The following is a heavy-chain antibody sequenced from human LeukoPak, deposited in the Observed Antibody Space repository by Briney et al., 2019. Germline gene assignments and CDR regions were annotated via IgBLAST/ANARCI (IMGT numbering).Heavy chain of an antibody. CDR1: GDSISMHY. D-gene: IGHD5-18*01. CDR2: IDHTGST. V-gene: IGHV4-59*11. CDR3: ARGIQLWAFDP. J-gene: IGHJ5*02. Sequence: SETLSLTCSVSGDSISMHYWSWIRQPPGKGLEWIGYIDHTGSTNYNPSLTSRVTISRDTSKNHFSLELSSVTAADTAVYFCARGIQLWAFDPWGQGTLVTVSS.